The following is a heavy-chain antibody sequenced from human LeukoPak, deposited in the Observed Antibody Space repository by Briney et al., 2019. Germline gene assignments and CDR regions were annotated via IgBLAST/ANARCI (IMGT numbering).Heavy chain of an antibody. V-gene: IGHV3-23*01. CDR1: GFTFSTYS. CDR2: ISGSGGST. J-gene: IGHJ4*02. CDR3: AKDRVTMIVVRRADY. D-gene: IGHD3-22*01. Sequence: PGGSLRLSCAASGFTFSTYSMSWVRQAPGKGLEWVSAISGSGGSTYYADSVKGRFTISRDNSKNTLYLQMNSLRAEDTAVYYCAKDRVTMIVVRRADYWGQGTLVTVSS.